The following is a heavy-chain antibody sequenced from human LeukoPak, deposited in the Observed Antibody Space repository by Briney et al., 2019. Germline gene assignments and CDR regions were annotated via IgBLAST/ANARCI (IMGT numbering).Heavy chain of an antibody. V-gene: IGHV3-30*18. Sequence: PGRSLRLSCAASGFTFSSYGMHWVRQAPGKGLEWVAVISYDGSNKYYADSVKGRFTISRDNSKNTLYLQMNSLRAEDTAVYYCAKGAAAGIDYWGQGTLVTVSS. CDR3: AKGAAAGIDY. D-gene: IGHD6-13*01. J-gene: IGHJ4*02. CDR1: GFTFSSYG. CDR2: ISYDGSNK.